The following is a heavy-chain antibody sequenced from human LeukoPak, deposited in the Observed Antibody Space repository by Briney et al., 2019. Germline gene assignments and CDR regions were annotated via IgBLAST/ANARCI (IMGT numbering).Heavy chain of an antibody. J-gene: IGHJ5*02. CDR3: ARDPWDYYGSGSYYIP. D-gene: IGHD3-10*01. V-gene: IGHV4-59*01. CDR2: IYYSGST. CDR1: GGSINSYY. Sequence: SETLSLTCTVSGGSINSYYWSWIRQPPGKGLEWIGYIYYSGSTNYNPSLKSRVTISVDTSKNQFSLKLSSVTAADTAVYYCARDPWDYYGSGSYYIPWGQGTLVTVSS.